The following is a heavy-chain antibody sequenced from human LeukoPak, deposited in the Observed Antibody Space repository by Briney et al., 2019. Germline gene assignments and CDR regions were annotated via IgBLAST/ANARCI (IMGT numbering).Heavy chain of an antibody. D-gene: IGHD3-9*01. V-gene: IGHV1-24*01. J-gene: IGHJ5*02. CDR2: FDPEDGET. CDR1: GGTFSSYA. Sequence: GASVKVSCKASGGTFSSYAISWVRQAPGKGLEWMGGFDPEDGETIYAQKFQGRVTMTEDTSTDTAYMELSSLRSEDTAVYYCAPATQNYLRYFDWYWFDPWGQGTLVTVSS. CDR3: APATQNYLRYFDWYWFDP.